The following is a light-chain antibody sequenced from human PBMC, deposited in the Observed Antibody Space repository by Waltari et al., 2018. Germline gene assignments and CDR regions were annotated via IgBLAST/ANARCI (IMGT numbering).Light chain of an antibody. CDR2: EDN. CDR1: SSDVGSHNF. CDR3: CSYAGGSPRWV. J-gene: IGLJ3*02. V-gene: IGLV2-23*01. Sequence: QSALTQPASVSGSPGQSITISCTESSSDVGSHNFVSWYQQHPGKAPKVMIYEDNKRPAGLSNRFSGSKSGNTASLTISGLQADDEADYYCCSYAGGSPRWVFGGWTKLTVL.